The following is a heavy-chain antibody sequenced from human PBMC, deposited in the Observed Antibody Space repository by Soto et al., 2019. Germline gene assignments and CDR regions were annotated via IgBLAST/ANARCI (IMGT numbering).Heavy chain of an antibody. J-gene: IGHJ6*02. CDR2: ISYDGSNK. CDR1: GFTFSSYG. CDR3: VSRSGVPYQLTYYYGMDV. D-gene: IGHD2-2*01. V-gene: IGHV3-30*03. Sequence: GGSLRLSCAASGFTFSSYGMHWVRQAPGKGLEWVAVISYDGSNKYYADSVKGRFTISRDNSKNTLYLQMNSLRAEDTAVYYCVSRSGVPYQLTYYYGMDVWGQGTTVTVSS.